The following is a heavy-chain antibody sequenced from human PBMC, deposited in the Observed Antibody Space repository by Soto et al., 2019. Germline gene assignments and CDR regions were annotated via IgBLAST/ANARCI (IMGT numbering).Heavy chain of an antibody. Sequence: PSETLSLTCTVSGGSISSSSYYWGWIRQPPGKGLEWIGSIYYSGSTYYNPSLKSRVTISVDTSKNQFSLKLSSVTAADTAVYYCARRDMITFGGVIVNNWFDPWGQGTLVTVSS. CDR1: GGSISSSSYY. J-gene: IGHJ5*02. V-gene: IGHV4-39*01. D-gene: IGHD3-16*02. CDR3: ARRDMITFGGVIVNNWFDP. CDR2: IYYSGST.